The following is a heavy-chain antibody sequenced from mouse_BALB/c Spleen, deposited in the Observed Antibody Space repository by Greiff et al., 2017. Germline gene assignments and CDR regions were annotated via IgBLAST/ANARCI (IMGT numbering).Heavy chain of an antibody. V-gene: IGHV1S81*02. CDR2: INPSNGRT. CDR3: ARSELTGTRRFAY. CDR1: GYTFTSYW. D-gene: IGHD4-1*01. J-gene: IGHJ3*01. Sequence: VQLQQPGAELVKPGASVKLSCKASGYTFTSYWMHWVKQRPGQGLEWIGEINPSNGRTNYNEKFKSKATLTVDKSSSTAYMQLSSLTSEDSAVYYCARSELTGTRRFAYWGQGTLVTVSA.